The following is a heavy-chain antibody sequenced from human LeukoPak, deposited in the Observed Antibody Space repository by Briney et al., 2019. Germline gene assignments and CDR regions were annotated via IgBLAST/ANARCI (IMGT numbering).Heavy chain of an antibody. J-gene: IGHJ4*02. CDR1: GFTFSTYT. CDR3: ARGGGSGWYVDY. D-gene: IGHD6-19*01. Sequence: GSLRLSCAASGFTFSTYTMSWVRQAPGKGLEWIGEINHSGSINYNPSLKSRVTISIDTSKNQFSLKLSSVTAADTAVHYCARGGGSGWYVDYWGQGTLVTVSS. V-gene: IGHV4-34*01. CDR2: INHSGSI.